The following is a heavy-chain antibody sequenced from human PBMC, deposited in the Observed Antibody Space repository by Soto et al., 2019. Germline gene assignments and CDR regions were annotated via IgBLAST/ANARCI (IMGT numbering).Heavy chain of an antibody. D-gene: IGHD6-19*01. CDR3: ARVSRQWLVPTPLGFDP. Sequence: EVQLVESGGGLVQPGGSLRLPCAASGFTFSSYEMNWVRQAPGKGLEWVSYISSSGSTIYYADSVKGRFTISRDNAKNSLYLQMNSLRAEDTAVYYCARVSRQWLVPTPLGFDPWGQGTLVTVSS. V-gene: IGHV3-48*03. CDR2: ISSSGSTI. CDR1: GFTFSSYE. J-gene: IGHJ5*02.